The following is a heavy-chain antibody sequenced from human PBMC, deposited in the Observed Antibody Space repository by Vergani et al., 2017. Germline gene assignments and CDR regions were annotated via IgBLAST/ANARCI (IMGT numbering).Heavy chain of an antibody. Sequence: EVQLVESGGGLVQPGRSLRLSCTASGFTLGDYAMSWVRQAPGKGLEWVGFIRSKAYGGTTEYASSVKGRLTISRDASKSIAYLQMNGLKTEETAVYYCTKSRYSSSWYVDWFDPWSEGTLVTVSS. CDR2: IRSKAYGGTT. V-gene: IGHV3-49*04. D-gene: IGHD6-13*01. CDR3: TKSRYSSSWYVDWFDP. CDR1: GFTLGDYA. J-gene: IGHJ5*02.